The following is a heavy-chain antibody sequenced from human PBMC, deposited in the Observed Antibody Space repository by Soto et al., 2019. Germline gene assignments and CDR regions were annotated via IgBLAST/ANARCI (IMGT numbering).Heavy chain of an antibody. Sequence: SETLSLTCTVSGGSISSGDYYWSWIRQHPGKGLEWIGCIYYSGSTHYNPSLKSRVTISVDTSKNQFSLRLTSVIAADTAVYYCARENNGGNPFDFWGQGTLVTVSS. J-gene: IGHJ4*02. CDR2: IYYSGST. V-gene: IGHV4-31*03. CDR3: ARENNGGNPFDF. CDR1: GGSISSGDYY. D-gene: IGHD2-15*01.